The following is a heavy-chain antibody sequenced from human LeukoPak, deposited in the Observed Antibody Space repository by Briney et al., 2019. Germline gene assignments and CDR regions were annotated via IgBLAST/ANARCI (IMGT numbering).Heavy chain of an antibody. Sequence: GASVKVSCKASGYTFTGYYMHWVRQAPGQGLEWMGWINPNSGGTNYAQKFQGRVTMTRDTSISTAYMDLSRLRSDDTAVYYCARDLASWSTHFDQWGQGSLVTVSS. V-gene: IGHV1-2*02. CDR2: INPNSGGT. CDR3: ARDLASWSTHFDQ. D-gene: IGHD6-13*01. J-gene: IGHJ4*02. CDR1: GYTFTGYY.